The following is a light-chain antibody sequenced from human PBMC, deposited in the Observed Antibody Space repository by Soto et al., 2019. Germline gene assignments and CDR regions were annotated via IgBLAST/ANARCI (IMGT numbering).Light chain of an antibody. CDR2: SAS. CDR1: QSVSSK. Sequence: EIVMTQSPATLSLSPGQRATLSCRASQSVSSKLAWYQQRPGQAPRLLNYSASTRATGIPARFSGSGSGTEFTLTISSLQSEDFAVYYCHQYNHWLTWTFGQGTKVDIK. CDR3: HQYNHWLTWT. J-gene: IGKJ1*01. V-gene: IGKV3-15*01.